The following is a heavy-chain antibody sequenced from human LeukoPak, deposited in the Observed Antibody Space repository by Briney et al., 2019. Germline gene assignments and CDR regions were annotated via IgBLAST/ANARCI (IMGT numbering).Heavy chain of an antibody. J-gene: IGHJ6*02. CDR2: IYTSGST. Sequence: SQTLSLTCTVSGGSISSGSYYWSWIRQPAGKGLEWIGRIYTSGSTNYNPSLKSRVTISVDTSKNQFSLKLSSVTAADTAVYYCARGRYYYYGMDVWSQGTTVTVSS. V-gene: IGHV4-61*02. CDR3: ARGRYYYYGMDV. CDR1: GGSISSGSYY.